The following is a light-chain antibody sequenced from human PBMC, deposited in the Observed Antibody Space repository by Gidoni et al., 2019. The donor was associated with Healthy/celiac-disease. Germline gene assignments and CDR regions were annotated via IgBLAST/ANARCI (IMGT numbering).Light chain of an antibody. J-gene: IGLJ1*01. CDR3: SSYTSSSSYV. V-gene: IGLV2-14*01. CDR1: SSDVGGYHY. CDR2: EVS. Sequence: QSALTQSASVSGSPGLSITISCTGTSSDVGGYHYVSWYQQHPGKAPKLMIYEVSNRPSGVSNRFSGSKSGNTASLTISGLQAEDEADYYCSSYTSSSSYVFGTGTKVTVL.